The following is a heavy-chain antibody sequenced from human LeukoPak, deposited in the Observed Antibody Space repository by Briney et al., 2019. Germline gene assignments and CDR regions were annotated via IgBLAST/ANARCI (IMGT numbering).Heavy chain of an antibody. CDR2: TYSGGTT. D-gene: IGHD2-2*01. CDR3: AKEGGLGYCSTTSCAFAH. V-gene: IGHV3-53*01. Sequence: PGGSLRLSCAGSGFSVSDNYMTWVRQAPGKGPEWVSVTYSGGTTYYADSVEGRFTISRDSAENTLYLQMNSLRTEDTAVYYCAKEGGLGYCSTTSCAFAHWGRGTLVTVSS. J-gene: IGHJ4*02. CDR1: GFSVSDNY.